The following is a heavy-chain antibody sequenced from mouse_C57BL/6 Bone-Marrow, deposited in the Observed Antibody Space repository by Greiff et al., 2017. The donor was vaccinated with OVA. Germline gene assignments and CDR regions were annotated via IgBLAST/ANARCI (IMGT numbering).Heavy chain of an antibody. D-gene: IGHD1-1*01. CDR3: ARNYGSNVYWYFDV. CDR2: INPSSGYT. Sequence: QVQLQQSGAELARPGASVKMSCKASGYTFTSYTMHWVKQRPGQGLEWIGYINPSSGYTKYNQKFKDKATLTADKSSSTAYMQLSSLTSEDSAFYYCARNYGSNVYWYFDVWGTGTTVTVSS. CDR1: GYTFTSYT. V-gene: IGHV1-4*01. J-gene: IGHJ1*03.